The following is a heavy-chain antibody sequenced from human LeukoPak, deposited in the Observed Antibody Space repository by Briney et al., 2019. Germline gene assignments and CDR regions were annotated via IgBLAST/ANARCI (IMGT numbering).Heavy chain of an antibody. CDR2: INPNSGGT. Sequence: ASVKVSCKASGYTFTGYYMHWVQQAPGQGLEWMGWINPNSGGTNYAQKFQGRVTMTRDTSISTAYMELSRLRSDDTAVYYCARFDYTIEAFDIWGQGTMVTVSS. CDR1: GYTFTGYY. CDR3: ARFDYTIEAFDI. J-gene: IGHJ3*02. D-gene: IGHD4-11*01. V-gene: IGHV1-2*02.